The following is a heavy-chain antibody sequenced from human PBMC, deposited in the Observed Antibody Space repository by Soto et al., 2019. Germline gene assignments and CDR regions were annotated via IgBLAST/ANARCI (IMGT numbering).Heavy chain of an antibody. V-gene: IGHV3-23*01. CDR3: TRHRGSGSPDY. D-gene: IGHD2-15*01. Sequence: EVQLLESGGALVQPGGSLRLSCAASGFTFRSYAMSWVRQAPGKGLEWVSLISGSGGGTYYADSVKGRVTISRDNAKNTIYLQVNSLRAEDTAVFYCTRHRGSGSPDYWGQGTLVTVSS. J-gene: IGHJ4*02. CDR1: GFTFRSYA. CDR2: ISGSGGGT.